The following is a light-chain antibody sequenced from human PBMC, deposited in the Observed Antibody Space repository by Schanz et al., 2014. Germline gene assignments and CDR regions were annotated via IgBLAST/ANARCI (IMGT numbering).Light chain of an antibody. CDR2: EVS. V-gene: IGKV2D-29*01. CDR1: RSLLHSGGKTY. J-gene: IGKJ1*01. Sequence: DVLMTQTPLSLSVTPGQPASISCKSRRSLLHSGGKTYLYWFLQKPGQPPQLLIYEVSNRFSGVPDRFSGSGSGTDFTLQISRVEAEDVGVYYCMQNTHWPRTFGQGTKVEIK. CDR3: MQNTHWPRT.